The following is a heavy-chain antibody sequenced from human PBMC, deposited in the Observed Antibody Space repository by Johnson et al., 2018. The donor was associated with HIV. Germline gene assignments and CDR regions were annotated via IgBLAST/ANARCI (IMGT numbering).Heavy chain of an antibody. CDR2: IYSGGST. D-gene: IGHD5-18*01. V-gene: IGHV3-66*01. J-gene: IGHJ3*02. Sequence: VQLVESGGGLVKPGGSLRLSCAASGITVSSNYMSWVRQAPGKGLEWVSVIYSGGSTYYADSVKGRFTISRDNSKNTLYLQMNSLRAEDTAVYYCARWIQLWVAFDIWGQGTMVTVSS. CDR1: GITVSSNY. CDR3: ARWIQLWVAFDI.